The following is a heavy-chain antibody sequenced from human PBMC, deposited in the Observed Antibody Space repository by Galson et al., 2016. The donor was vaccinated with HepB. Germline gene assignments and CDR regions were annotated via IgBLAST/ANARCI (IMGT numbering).Heavy chain of an antibody. CDR1: GGSIRSYY. CDR2: IYDSGST. Sequence: SETLSLTCAVSGGSIRSYYWSWIRQPPGRGLEWIGYIYDSGSTNYNPSLKSRVTISIDTSKNQFSLKLTSVTAADTAVYYCARDLYFSGAYYKLAFGYWGQGTLVTVSS. D-gene: IGHD3-10*01. CDR3: ARDLYFSGAYYKLAFGY. J-gene: IGHJ4*02. V-gene: IGHV4-59*01.